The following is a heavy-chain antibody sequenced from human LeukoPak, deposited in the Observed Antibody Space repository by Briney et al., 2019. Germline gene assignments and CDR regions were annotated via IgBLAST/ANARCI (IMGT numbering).Heavy chain of an antibody. D-gene: IGHD6-13*01. Sequence: PGGSLRLSCAASGFAFSSYAMSWVRQAPGKGLEWVSVISASGGSTYYADSVKGRFTISRDNSKNTLYIQMNSLRAEDTAVYYCARRLSGYSSSWSFDYWGQGTLVTVSS. J-gene: IGHJ4*02. V-gene: IGHV3-23*01. CDR1: GFAFSSYA. CDR2: ISASGGST. CDR3: ARRLSGYSSSWSFDY.